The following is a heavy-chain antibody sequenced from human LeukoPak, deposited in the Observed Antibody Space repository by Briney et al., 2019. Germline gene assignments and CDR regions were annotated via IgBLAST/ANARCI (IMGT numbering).Heavy chain of an antibody. J-gene: IGHJ5*02. D-gene: IGHD6-13*01. Sequence: GGSLRLSCAASGSTFSSYAMSWVRQAPGKGLEWVSAISGSGGSTYYADSVKGRFTISRDNSKNTLYLQMNSLRAEDTAVYYCAKSIAAAGTGWFDPWGQGTLVTVSS. CDR2: ISGSGGST. CDR1: GSTFSSYA. V-gene: IGHV3-23*01. CDR3: AKSIAAAGTGWFDP.